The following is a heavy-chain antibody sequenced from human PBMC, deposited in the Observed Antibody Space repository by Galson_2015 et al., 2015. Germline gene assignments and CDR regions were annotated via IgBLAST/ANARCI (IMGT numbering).Heavy chain of an antibody. CDR3: AKDGRGYYGSGSYYNVDYYGMDV. V-gene: IGHV3-30*18. D-gene: IGHD3-10*01. Sequence: SLRLSCAASGFTFSSYGMHWVRQAPGKGLEWVAVISYDGSNKYYADSVKGRFTISRDNSKNTLYLQMNSLRAEDTAVYYCAKDGRGYYGSGSYYNVDYYGMDVWGQGTTVTVSS. CDR2: ISYDGSNK. J-gene: IGHJ6*02. CDR1: GFTFSSYG.